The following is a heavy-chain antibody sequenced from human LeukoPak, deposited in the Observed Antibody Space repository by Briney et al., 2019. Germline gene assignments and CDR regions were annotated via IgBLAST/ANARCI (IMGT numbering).Heavy chain of an antibody. D-gene: IGHD3-10*01. V-gene: IGHV4-39*07. CDR1: GGSISSSSYY. CDR2: IYYSGST. Sequence: SETLSLTCTVSGGSISSSSYYWGWIRQPPGKGLEWIGSIYYSGSTNYNPSLKSRVTISVDTSKNQFSLKLSSVTAADTAVYYCARDRSIDGSGGYYYYMDVWGKGTTVTISS. J-gene: IGHJ6*03. CDR3: ARDRSIDGSGGYYYYMDV.